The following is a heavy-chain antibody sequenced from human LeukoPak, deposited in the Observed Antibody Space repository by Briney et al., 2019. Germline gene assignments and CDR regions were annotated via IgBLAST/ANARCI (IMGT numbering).Heavy chain of an antibody. J-gene: IGHJ4*02. CDR3: ARDRNGHRDLLWLGEGFDY. D-gene: IGHD3-10*01. Sequence: PGESLRLSCAASAFTFSSYAMRWVSQAPGKGLEYVSAISSNGGSTYYANSVKGRFTISRDNSKNTLYLQMGSLRAEDMAVYYCARDRNGHRDLLWLGEGFDYWGQGTLVTVSS. V-gene: IGHV3-64*01. CDR1: AFTFSSYA. CDR2: ISSNGGST.